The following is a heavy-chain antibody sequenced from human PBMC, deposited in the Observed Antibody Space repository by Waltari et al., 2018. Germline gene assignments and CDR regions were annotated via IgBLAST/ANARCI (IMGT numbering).Heavy chain of an antibody. CDR2: INPNSGGT. CDR3: ASLEVAVVPAANYGMDV. Sequence: QVQLVQSGAEVKKPGASVKVSCKASGYTFTGYYMHWVRQAPGQGLEWMGWINPNSGGTNYAQKFQGRVTITADESTSTAYMELSSLRSEDTAVYYCASLEVAVVPAANYGMDVWGQGTTVTVSS. CDR1: GYTFTGYY. J-gene: IGHJ6*02. V-gene: IGHV1-2*02. D-gene: IGHD2-2*01.